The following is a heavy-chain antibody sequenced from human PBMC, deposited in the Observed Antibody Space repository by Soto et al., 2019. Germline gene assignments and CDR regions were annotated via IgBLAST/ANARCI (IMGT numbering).Heavy chain of an antibody. CDR1: GGSISSGGYY. Sequence: SETLSLTCTVSGGSISSGGYYWSWIRQHPGKGLEWIGYIYYSGSTYYNPSLKSRVTISVDTSKNQFSLKLSSVTAADTAVYYCARAPDSSSSPGVFATDYYYYYYMDVWGKGTTVTVSS. D-gene: IGHD6-6*01. CDR3: ARAPDSSSSPGVFATDYYYYYYMDV. V-gene: IGHV4-31*03. CDR2: IYYSGST. J-gene: IGHJ6*03.